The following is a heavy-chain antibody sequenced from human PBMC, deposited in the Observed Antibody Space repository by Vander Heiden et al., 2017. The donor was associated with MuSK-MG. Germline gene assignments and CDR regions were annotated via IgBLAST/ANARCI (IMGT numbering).Heavy chain of an antibody. CDR1: GYTFTSYY. CDR3: TRDPGYCTSTNCYLGWFDP. Sequence: QVQLVQSGAEVKKPGASVKVSCKASGYTFTSYYMHWVRQAAGQGLEWMGITNPTGGSTTYAQRFQGRLTMTGDTSTSTVYMELSSLRSEDTAIYYCTRDPGYCTSTNCYLGWFDPWGQGTLVTVSS. V-gene: IGHV1-46*03. CDR2: TNPTGGST. J-gene: IGHJ5*02. D-gene: IGHD2-2*01.